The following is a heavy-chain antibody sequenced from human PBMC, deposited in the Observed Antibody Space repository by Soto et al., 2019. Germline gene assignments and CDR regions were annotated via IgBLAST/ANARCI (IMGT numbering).Heavy chain of an antibody. CDR2: INPNSGGT. CDR3: ARVQQLVRGGYYYYGMDV. J-gene: IGHJ6*02. Sequence: ASVKVSCKASGYTFTGYYMHWVRQAPGQGLEWMGWINPNSGGTNYAQKFQGRVTMTRDTSTSTAYMELSRLRSDDTAVYYCARVQQLVRGGYYYYGMDVWGQGTTVTV. D-gene: IGHD6-13*01. CDR1: GYTFTGYY. V-gene: IGHV1-2*02.